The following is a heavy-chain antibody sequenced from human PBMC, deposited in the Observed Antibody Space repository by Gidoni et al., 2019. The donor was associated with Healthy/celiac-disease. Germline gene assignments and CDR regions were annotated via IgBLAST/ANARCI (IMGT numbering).Heavy chain of an antibody. V-gene: IGHV3-15*01. D-gene: IGHD2-8*01. CDR2: IKSKTDGGTT. J-gene: IGHJ4*02. CDR3: TTDRPDYCTNGVCLRPY. Sequence: EVQLVESGGGLVKPGGSLRLSCAASGFTFSNAWLSGVRQAPGKGLEWVGRIKSKTDGGTTDYAAPVKGRFTISRDDSKNTLYLQMNSLKTEDTAVYYCTTDRPDYCTNGVCLRPYWGQGTLVTVSS. CDR1: GFTFSNAW.